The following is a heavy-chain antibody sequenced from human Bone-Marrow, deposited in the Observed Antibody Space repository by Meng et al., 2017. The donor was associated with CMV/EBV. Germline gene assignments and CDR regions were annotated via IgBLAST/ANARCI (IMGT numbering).Heavy chain of an antibody. D-gene: IGHD4-17*01. CDR3: ARDVDYPNWFDP. CDR2: MNPNSGNT. V-gene: IGHV1-8*03. Sequence: ASVKVSCKASGYTFTSYDINWVRQATGQGLEWMGWMNPNSGNTGYAQKFQGRVTITRNTSISTAYMELSSLRSDDTAVYYCARDVDYPNWFDPWGQGTRVTVSS. J-gene: IGHJ5*02. CDR1: GYTFTSYD.